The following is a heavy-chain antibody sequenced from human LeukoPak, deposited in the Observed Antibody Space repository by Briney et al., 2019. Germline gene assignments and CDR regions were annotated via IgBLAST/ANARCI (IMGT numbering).Heavy chain of an antibody. D-gene: IGHD2-15*01. J-gene: IGHJ6*03. CDR1: GGSISSYY. CDR3: ARDGVADHYYYYYMDV. CDR2: IYTSGST. V-gene: IGHV4-4*07. Sequence: SETLSLTCTVSGGSISSYYWSWIRPPAGKGLEWIGRIYTSGSTNYNPSLKSRVTISVDKSKNQFSLKLSSVTAADTAVYYCARDGVADHYYYYYMDVWGKGTTVTVSS.